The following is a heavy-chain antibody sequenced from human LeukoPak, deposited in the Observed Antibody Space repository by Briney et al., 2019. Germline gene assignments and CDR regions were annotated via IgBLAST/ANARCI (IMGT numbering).Heavy chain of an antibody. CDR2: ITPFNGNT. J-gene: IGHJ6*02. D-gene: IGHD5-18*01. V-gene: IGHV1-45*02. CDR1: GYTFTYRY. CDR3: ASHVDTAMVSYYYYGMDV. Sequence: SVTVSCKASGYTFTYRYLHWVRQAPGQALEWMGWITPFNGNTNYAQKFQDRVTITRDRSMSTAYMELSSLRSEDTAMYYCASHVDTAMVSYYYYGMDVWGQGTTVTVSS.